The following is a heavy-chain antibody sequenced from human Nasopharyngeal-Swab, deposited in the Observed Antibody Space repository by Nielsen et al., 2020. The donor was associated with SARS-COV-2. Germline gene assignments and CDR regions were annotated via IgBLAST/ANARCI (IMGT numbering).Heavy chain of an antibody. Sequence: ASVKVSCKASGYPLINQAMHWVRQAPGQRLEWMGWITAANGNTQYSQKFHDRLTLSSDTTANTAYMDLSSLRSEDTAVYYCVRDDGSSWLLDKWGQGTLVTVSA. J-gene: IGHJ4*02. V-gene: IGHV1-3*01. CDR2: ITAANGNT. CDR1: GYPLINQA. CDR3: VRDDGSSWLLDK. D-gene: IGHD6-13*01.